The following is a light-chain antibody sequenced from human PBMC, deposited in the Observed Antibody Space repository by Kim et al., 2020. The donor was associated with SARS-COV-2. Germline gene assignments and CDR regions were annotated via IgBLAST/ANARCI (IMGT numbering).Light chain of an antibody. J-gene: IGKJ4*01. V-gene: IGKV1-33*01. CDR3: QQSRT. CDR2: DAS. Sequence: SSLSASVGDRVTITCQASQDISNYLNWYQQKPGKAPKLLIYDASNLETGVPSRFSGSGSGTDFTFTISSLQPEDIATYYCQQSRTFGGGTKVDIK. CDR1: QDISNY.